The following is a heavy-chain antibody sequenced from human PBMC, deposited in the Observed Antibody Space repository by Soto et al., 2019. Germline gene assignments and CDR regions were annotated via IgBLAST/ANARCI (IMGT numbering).Heavy chain of an antibody. CDR3: ARGIAARPFAFDI. D-gene: IGHD6-6*01. Sequence: ASVKVSCKASGYTFTGYYMHWVRQAPGQGLEWMGWINPNSGGTNYAQKFQGWVTMTRDTSISTAYMELSRLRSDDTAVYYCARGIAARPFAFDIWGQGTMVTVSS. CDR2: INPNSGGT. J-gene: IGHJ3*02. CDR1: GYTFTGYY. V-gene: IGHV1-2*04.